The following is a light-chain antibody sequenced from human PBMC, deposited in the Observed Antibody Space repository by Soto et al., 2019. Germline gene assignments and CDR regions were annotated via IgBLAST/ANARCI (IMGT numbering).Light chain of an antibody. Sequence: DIQMTQSPSTLSASVGDRVTITCRASQSISSWLAWYHQKPGKAPKLLIYDASSLESGVPSRFSGSGSGTEFTLTISSLQPDDFATYYCQQYTSYWTFGQGTKVDI. J-gene: IGKJ1*01. CDR3: QQYTSYWT. V-gene: IGKV1-5*01. CDR1: QSISSW. CDR2: DAS.